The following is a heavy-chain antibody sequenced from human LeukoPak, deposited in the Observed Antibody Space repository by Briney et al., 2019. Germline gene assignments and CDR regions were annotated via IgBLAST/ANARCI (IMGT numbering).Heavy chain of an antibody. J-gene: IGHJ6*02. CDR3: ARDGDLWFGEANYYGMDV. V-gene: IGHV3-23*01. D-gene: IGHD3-10*01. CDR2: IGGSGGST. Sequence: SGGSLRLSCAASGFTFSSYAMSWVRQAPGKGLEWVSAIGGSGGSTYYADSVKGRFTISRDNSKNTLYLQMNSLRAEDTAVYYCARDGDLWFGEANYYGMDVWGQGTTVTVSS. CDR1: GFTFSSYA.